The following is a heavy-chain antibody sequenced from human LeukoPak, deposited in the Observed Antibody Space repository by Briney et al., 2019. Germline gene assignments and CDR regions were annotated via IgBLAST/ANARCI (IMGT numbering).Heavy chain of an antibody. D-gene: IGHD6-13*01. CDR3: ARAQQLRYMDV. CDR2: INHSGST. Sequence: SETLSLTCAVYGGSFSGYYWSWIRQPPGKGLEWIGEINHSGSTNHNPSLKSRVTISVDTSKNQFSLKLSSVTAADTAVYYCARAQQLRYMDVWGKGTTVTVSS. CDR1: GGSFSGYY. J-gene: IGHJ6*03. V-gene: IGHV4-34*01.